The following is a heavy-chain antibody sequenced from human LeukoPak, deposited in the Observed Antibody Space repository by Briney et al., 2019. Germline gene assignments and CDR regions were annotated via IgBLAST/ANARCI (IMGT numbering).Heavy chain of an antibody. CDR2: ISAYNGNT. J-gene: IGHJ4*02. CDR1: GYTFTSYG. CDR3: ARKDKGDYFVY. Sequence: ASVKVSCKSSGYTFTSYGIIWVRQAPGQGLEWMGWISAYNGNTNYAQKLQGRVTMTTDTSTSTAYMELRSLRSDDTAVYYCARKDKGDYFVYWGQGTLVTVSS. V-gene: IGHV1-18*01.